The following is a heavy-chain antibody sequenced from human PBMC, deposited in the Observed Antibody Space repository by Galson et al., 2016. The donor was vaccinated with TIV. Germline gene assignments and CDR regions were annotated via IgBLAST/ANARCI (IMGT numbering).Heavy chain of an antibody. J-gene: IGHJ6*03. CDR2: LFYSGSR. CDR3: ARRGNITIFGVPYPDYYYYMDV. V-gene: IGHV4-59*11. D-gene: IGHD3-3*01. Sequence: SETLSLTCIVSGGSITSHYWSWIRQPPGKGLEWIGYLFYSGSRNFNSSFKSRVTVSLDTSKNQFSLKLKSVTAADTAVYYCARRGNITIFGVPYPDYYYYMDVWGKGTTATVSS. CDR1: GGSITSHY.